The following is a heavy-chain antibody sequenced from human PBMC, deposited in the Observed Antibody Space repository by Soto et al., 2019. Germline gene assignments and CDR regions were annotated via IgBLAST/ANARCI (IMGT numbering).Heavy chain of an antibody. Sequence: GGSLRLSCAASGFTFSSYSMHWVRPAPGKGLEWVAVISYDGSNKYYADSVKGRFTISRDNSKNTLYLQMNSLRAEDTAVYYCARIWFGELAPFDYWGQGTLVTVSS. V-gene: IGHV3-30-3*01. CDR2: ISYDGSNK. CDR3: ARIWFGELAPFDY. CDR1: GFTFSSYS. J-gene: IGHJ4*02. D-gene: IGHD3-10*01.